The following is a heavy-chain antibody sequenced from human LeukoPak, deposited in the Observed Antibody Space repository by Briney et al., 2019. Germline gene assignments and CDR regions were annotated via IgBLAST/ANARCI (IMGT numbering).Heavy chain of an antibody. CDR2: INSDGSST. V-gene: IGHV3-74*01. CDR1: GFTFSSYW. D-gene: IGHD4-17*01. J-gene: IGHJ5*02. CDR3: ARDSDDYGDFSGFDP. Sequence: GGSLRLFCAASGFTFSSYWMHWVRQAPGKGLVWVSRINSDGSSTSYADSVKGRFTISRDNAKNTLYLQMSSLRAEDTAVYYCARDSDDYGDFSGFDPWGQGTLVTVSS.